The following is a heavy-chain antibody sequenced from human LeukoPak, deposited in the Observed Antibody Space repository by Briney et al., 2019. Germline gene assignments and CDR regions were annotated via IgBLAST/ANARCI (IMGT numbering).Heavy chain of an antibody. D-gene: IGHD6-13*01. J-gene: IGHJ4*02. CDR1: GFTFSSYA. Sequence: QPGRSLRLSCAASGFTFSSYAMHWVRQAPGKGLEWVAVISYDGSNKYCADSVKGRFTISRDNSKNTLYLQMNSLRAEDTAVYYCAREGSSWYLHFDYWGQGTLVTVSS. V-gene: IGHV3-30*04. CDR3: AREGSSWYLHFDY. CDR2: ISYDGSNK.